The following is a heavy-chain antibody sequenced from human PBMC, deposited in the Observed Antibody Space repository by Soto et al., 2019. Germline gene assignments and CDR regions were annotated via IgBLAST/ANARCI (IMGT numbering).Heavy chain of an antibody. CDR2: ISSNGGST. Sequence: GSLRLSCSASGFTFSSYAMHWVRQAPGKGLKFVSAISSNGGSTYYADSVKGRFTISRDNSKNTLYLQMSSLRAEDTAVYYCVKTNSSWYRAKNYYYYGMDVWGQGTTVTVSS. D-gene: IGHD6-13*01. V-gene: IGHV3-64D*08. CDR1: GFTFSSYA. J-gene: IGHJ6*02. CDR3: VKTNSSWYRAKNYYYYGMDV.